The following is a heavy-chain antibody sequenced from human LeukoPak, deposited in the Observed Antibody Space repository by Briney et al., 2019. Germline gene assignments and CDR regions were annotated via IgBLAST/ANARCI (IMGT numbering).Heavy chain of an antibody. Sequence: ASVKVSCKASGYTFTSYGISWVRQAPGQGLEWMGWISAYNGNTNYAQKLQGRVTMTTDTSTSTAYMELRSLRSDDTAVYYCARESQGYCSGGSCYPNYFDYWGQGTLVTVSS. CDR3: ARESQGYCSGGSCYPNYFDY. V-gene: IGHV1-18*01. CDR1: GYTFTSYG. CDR2: ISAYNGNT. J-gene: IGHJ4*02. D-gene: IGHD2-15*01.